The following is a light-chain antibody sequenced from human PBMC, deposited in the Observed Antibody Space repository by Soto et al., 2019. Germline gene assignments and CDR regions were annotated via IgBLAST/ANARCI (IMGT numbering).Light chain of an antibody. Sequence: DIQMTQSPSSVSASVGDRVTITCRASQGISSWLAWFQQKPGQAPKLLIYAASTLQSGVPSRFSGSGSGTDFTLTISCLQSEDFATYYCQQFHSYPRTFGQGTKVEV. CDR1: QGISSW. J-gene: IGKJ1*01. CDR3: QQFHSYPRT. CDR2: AAS. V-gene: IGKV1-12*01.